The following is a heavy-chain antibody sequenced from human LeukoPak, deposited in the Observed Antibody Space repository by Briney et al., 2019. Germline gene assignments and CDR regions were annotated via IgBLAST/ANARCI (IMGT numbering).Heavy chain of an antibody. V-gene: IGHV3-48*03. D-gene: IGHD6-13*01. Sequence: PGGSLRLSCAASGFTFSSYEMNWVRQAPGKGLEWVSYISSSGSTIYYADSVKGRFTISRDNAKNSLYLQMNSLRAEDMAVYYCARVDTLGSSWGQGTLVTVSS. CDR1: GFTFSSYE. J-gene: IGHJ4*02. CDR2: ISSSGSTI. CDR3: ARVDTLGSS.